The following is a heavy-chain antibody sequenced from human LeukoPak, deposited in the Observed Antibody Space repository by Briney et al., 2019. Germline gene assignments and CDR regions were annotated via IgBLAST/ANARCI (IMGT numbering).Heavy chain of an antibody. J-gene: IGHJ4*02. D-gene: IGHD3-16*01. Sequence: SGTLSLTCTVSGGSISSYYWSWIRQPPGKGLEWIGYIYYSGSTNYNPSLKSRVTISVDTSKNQFSLKLSSVTAADTAVYYCARAIMLPTWVDYWGQGTLVTVSS. CDR2: IYYSGST. CDR1: GGSISSYY. V-gene: IGHV4-59*01. CDR3: ARAIMLPTWVDY.